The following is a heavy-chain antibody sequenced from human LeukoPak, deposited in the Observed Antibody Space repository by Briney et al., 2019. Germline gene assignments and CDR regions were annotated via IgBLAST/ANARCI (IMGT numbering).Heavy chain of an antibody. CDR1: GFTFSTYS. Sequence: GGSLRLSCAASGFTFSTYSMNWVRQAPGKGLEWVSYIDTGTSTIYYADSVKGRFTISRDNAKNSLYLQMNSLRAEDTAVYYCAREYRGFGRNFDYWGQGTLVTVSS. D-gene: IGHD3-10*01. V-gene: IGHV3-48*04. J-gene: IGHJ4*02. CDR2: IDTGTSTI. CDR3: AREYRGFGRNFDY.